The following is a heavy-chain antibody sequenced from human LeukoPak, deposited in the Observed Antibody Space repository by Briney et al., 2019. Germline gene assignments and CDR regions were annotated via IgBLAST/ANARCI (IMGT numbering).Heavy chain of an antibody. J-gene: IGHJ3*02. CDR3: ATDTRLLWFGDKNAFDI. Sequence: ASVEVSCKVSGYTLTELSMHWVRQAPGKGLEWMGGFDPEDGETIYAQKFQGRVTMTEDTSTDTAYMELSSLRSEDTAVYYCATDTRLLWFGDKNAFDIWGQGTMVTVSS. CDR2: FDPEDGET. D-gene: IGHD3-10*01. V-gene: IGHV1-24*01. CDR1: GYTLTELS.